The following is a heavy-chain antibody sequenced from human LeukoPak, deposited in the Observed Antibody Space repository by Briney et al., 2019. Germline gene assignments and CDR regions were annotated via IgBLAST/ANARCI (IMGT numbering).Heavy chain of an antibody. D-gene: IGHD2-2*02. J-gene: IGHJ6*03. CDR3: ARDHQDIVVVPAAIGYYYYYYMDV. Sequence: ASVKVSCKASGYTFTSYGISWVRQAPGQGLEWMGWISAYNGNTNYAQKLQGRVTMTTDTSTSTAYVELRSLRSDDTAVYYCARDHQDIVVVPAAIGYYYYYYMDVWGKGTTVTVSS. CDR2: ISAYNGNT. V-gene: IGHV1-18*01. CDR1: GYTFTSYG.